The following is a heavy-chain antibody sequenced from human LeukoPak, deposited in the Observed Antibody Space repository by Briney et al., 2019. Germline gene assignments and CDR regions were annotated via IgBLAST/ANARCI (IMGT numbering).Heavy chain of an antibody. CDR2: IKQDGSDK. Sequence: GGSLRLSCAASGFTFSSSWMSWVRQAPGKGLEWVATIKQDGSDKYFVDSVKGRFTISRDNAKNSLYLQMNSLRAEDTAVYYCARNRARFDYWGRGTLVTVSS. V-gene: IGHV3-7*04. J-gene: IGHJ4*02. D-gene: IGHD2/OR15-2a*01. CDR3: ARNRARFDY. CDR1: GFTFSSSW.